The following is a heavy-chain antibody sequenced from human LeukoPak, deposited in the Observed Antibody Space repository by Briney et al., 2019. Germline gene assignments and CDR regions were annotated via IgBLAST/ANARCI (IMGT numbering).Heavy chain of an antibody. CDR2: IYTSGST. J-gene: IGHJ4*02. CDR1: GFNVSDNY. D-gene: IGHD3-22*01. Sequence: GGSLRLSCTVSGFNVSDNYMAWVRQAPGRGLEWLSIIYTSGSTYYGDPVKGRFTTSRDISKNTVFLQMNSLRAEDTAVYYCARESEYLDTSGPGGLDYWGQGTLVTVSS. V-gene: IGHV3-53*01. CDR3: ARESEYLDTSGPGGLDY.